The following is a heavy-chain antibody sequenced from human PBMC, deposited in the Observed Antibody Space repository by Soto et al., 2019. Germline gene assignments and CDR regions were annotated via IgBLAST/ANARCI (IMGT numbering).Heavy chain of an antibody. CDR2: TYYRSKWYN. J-gene: IGHJ5*02. CDR1: GDSDSSNSAA. Sequence: PSQTLSLTCAISGDSDSSNSAAWNWIRQSPSRGLEWLGRTYYRSKWYNDYAVSVKSRITINPDTSKNQFSLQLNSVTPEDTAVYYCARDAPIGGYCSGGSCLKYNWFDPWGQGTLVTVSS. V-gene: IGHV6-1*01. CDR3: ARDAPIGGYCSGGSCLKYNWFDP. D-gene: IGHD2-15*01.